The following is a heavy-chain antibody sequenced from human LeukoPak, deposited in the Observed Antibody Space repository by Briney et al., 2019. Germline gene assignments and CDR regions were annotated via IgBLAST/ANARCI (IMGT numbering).Heavy chain of an antibody. V-gene: IGHV1-46*01. J-gene: IGHJ4*02. CDR3: ARECGSGSSCRSFDY. Sequence: ASVKVSCKASGYTFTSYYMHWVRQAPGQGLEWMGIINPSGGSTSYAQKFQGRVTMTRDTSTGTVYMELSSLRSEDTAVYYCARECGSGSSCRSFDYWGQGTLVTVSS. D-gene: IGHD3-10*01. CDR1: GYTFTSYY. CDR2: INPSGGST.